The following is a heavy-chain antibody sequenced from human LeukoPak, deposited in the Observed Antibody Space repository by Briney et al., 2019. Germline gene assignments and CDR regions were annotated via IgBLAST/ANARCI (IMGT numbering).Heavy chain of an antibody. V-gene: IGHV3-23*01. CDR1: GFTFSSHA. J-gene: IGHJ4*02. Sequence: GGSLRLSCAASGFTFSSHAMSWVRQAPGKGLEWVSAISGSGGSTYYADSVKGRFTISRDNSKNTLYLQMNSLRAEDTAVYYCAKDRGYSYGYHYFDYWGQGTLVTVSS. CDR2: ISGSGGST. CDR3: AKDRGYSYGYHYFDY. D-gene: IGHD5-18*01.